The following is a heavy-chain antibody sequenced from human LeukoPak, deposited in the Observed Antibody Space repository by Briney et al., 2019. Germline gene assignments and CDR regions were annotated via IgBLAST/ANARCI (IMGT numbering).Heavy chain of an antibody. V-gene: IGHV3-30*18. CDR3: AKANEARAYYGSGSLG. CDR1: GFSFSSFG. CDR2: ISFDGSDK. Sequence: LPGGSLRLSCTASGFSFSSFGMHWVRQAPGKGLEWVAVISFDGSDKYYADSVKGRLTISRDNSKNTLYLQMNSLRAEDTAVYYCAKANEARAYYGSGSLGWGQGTLVTVSS. D-gene: IGHD3-10*01. J-gene: IGHJ4*02.